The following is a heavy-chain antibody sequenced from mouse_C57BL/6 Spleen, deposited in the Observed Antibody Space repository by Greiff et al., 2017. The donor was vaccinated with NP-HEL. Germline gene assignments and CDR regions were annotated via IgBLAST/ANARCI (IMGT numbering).Heavy chain of an antibody. Sequence: EVQLVESGGGLVQPGGSLSLSCAASGFTFTDYYMSWVRQPPGKALEWLGFIRNKANGYTTEYSASVKGRFTISRDNSQSILYLQMNALRAEDSATYYCARYMDYGSSSLDYWGQGTTLTVSS. CDR2: IRNKANGYTT. J-gene: IGHJ2*01. CDR3: ARYMDYGSSSLDY. CDR1: GFTFTDYY. V-gene: IGHV7-3*01. D-gene: IGHD1-1*01.